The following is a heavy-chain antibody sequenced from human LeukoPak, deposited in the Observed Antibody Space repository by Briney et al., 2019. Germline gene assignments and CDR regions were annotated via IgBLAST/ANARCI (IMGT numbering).Heavy chain of an antibody. CDR2: INSGSNSI. CDR3: AREDNAFEL. J-gene: IGHJ3*01. Sequence: GGSLRLSCAASGFNFNDYEMNWVRQAPGKGLEWIAYINSGSNSIYYADSVRGRVTTSRHSASQSVHLQMNSLRVEDTGVYFCAREDNAFELWGQGTVVTVSS. V-gene: IGHV3-48*03. CDR1: GFNFNDYE. D-gene: IGHD2-15*01.